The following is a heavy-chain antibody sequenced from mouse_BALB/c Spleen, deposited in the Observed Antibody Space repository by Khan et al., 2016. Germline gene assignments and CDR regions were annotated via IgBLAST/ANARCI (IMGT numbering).Heavy chain of an antibody. D-gene: IGHD1-3*01. CDR1: GFSLTSYG. J-gene: IGHJ2*01. Sequence: VQLQESGPGLVAPSQSLSITCTVSGFSLTSYGVHWVRQPLGKGLVWLGVIWACGGSNYNSALLSRLSISNRNSNKQVFLKMNSLQTDDRAMYYCAGREDIWGQGTLLTVSS. CDR3: AGREDI. CDR2: IWACGGS. V-gene: IGHV2-9*02.